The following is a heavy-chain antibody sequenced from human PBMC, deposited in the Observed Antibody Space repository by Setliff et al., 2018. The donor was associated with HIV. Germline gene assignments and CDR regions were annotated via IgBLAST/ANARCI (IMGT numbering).Heavy chain of an antibody. CDR2: IKTKSDGETA. V-gene: IGHV3-15*01. D-gene: IGHD4-17*01. J-gene: IGHJ5*02. Sequence: PGGSLRLSCAASGFTFSHAWMTWVRQAPGKGLEWVGRIKTKSDGETADYAAPVEGRFTISRDDSKNTLYLQMNSLKNEDTAVYYCTTNLPRPEALRQPGVDPWGQGALVTVSS. CDR3: TTNLPRPEALRQPGVDP. CDR1: GFTFSHAW.